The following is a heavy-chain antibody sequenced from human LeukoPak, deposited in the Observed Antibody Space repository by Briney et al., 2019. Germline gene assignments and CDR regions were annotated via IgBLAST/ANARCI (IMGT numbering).Heavy chain of an antibody. V-gene: IGHV3-23*01. CDR1: GFTFSNYA. Sequence: GGSQRLPCAASGFTFSNYAMSWVRQAPGKGLEWVSAISGSGDSTYYADSVKGRFTISRDNSKNTLYLQMNSLRAEDTAVYYCAKSRGVAGFDYWGQGTLVTVSS. D-gene: IGHD6-19*01. J-gene: IGHJ4*02. CDR2: ISGSGDST. CDR3: AKSRGVAGFDY.